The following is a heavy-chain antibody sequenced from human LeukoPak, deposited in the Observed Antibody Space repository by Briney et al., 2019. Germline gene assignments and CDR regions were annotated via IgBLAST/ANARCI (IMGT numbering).Heavy chain of an antibody. CDR3: ARSVVMTTYYYYYMDV. D-gene: IGHD1-1*01. V-gene: IGHV3-23*01. Sequence: GGSLRLSCAASGFTFSSYGMHWVRQAPGKGLEWVSAISGSGGSTYYADSVKGRFTISRDNSKNTLYLQMNSLRAEDTAVYYCARSVVMTTYYYYYMDVWGKGTTVTVSS. CDR2: ISGSGGST. J-gene: IGHJ6*03. CDR1: GFTFSSYG.